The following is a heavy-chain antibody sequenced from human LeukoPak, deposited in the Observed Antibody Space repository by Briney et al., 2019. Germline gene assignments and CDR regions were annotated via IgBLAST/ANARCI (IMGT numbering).Heavy chain of an antibody. CDR1: GFTLSSYW. J-gene: IGHJ4*02. D-gene: IGHD2-15*01. Sequence: HTGGSLRLSCAASGFTLSSYWMIWVRQAPGKGLEWVANIKQDGSEISYVDSVKGRFTISRDNAKNSLYLQMNSLRAEDTAVYYCVRGNPFGGYWGRGTLVTVSS. V-gene: IGHV3-7*03. CDR3: VRGNPFGGY. CDR2: IKQDGSEI.